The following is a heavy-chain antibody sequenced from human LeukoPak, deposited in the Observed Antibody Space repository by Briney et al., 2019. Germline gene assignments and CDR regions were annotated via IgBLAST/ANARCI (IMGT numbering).Heavy chain of an antibody. CDR2: IYPGDSDT. V-gene: IGHV5-51*01. CDR1: GYSFINYW. D-gene: IGHD1-26*01. Sequence: GESLKISCKGSGYSFINYWIGWVRQMPGKGLEWMGIIYPGDSDTRYSPSFQGQVTISADKSISTAYLQWSSLKASDTAMYYCAKPRAYSGSPDAFDIWGQGTMVTVSS. CDR3: AKPRAYSGSPDAFDI. J-gene: IGHJ3*02.